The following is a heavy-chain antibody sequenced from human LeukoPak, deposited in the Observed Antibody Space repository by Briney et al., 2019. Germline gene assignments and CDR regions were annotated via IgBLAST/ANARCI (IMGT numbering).Heavy chain of an antibody. D-gene: IGHD3-3*01. Sequence: ASVKVSCKASGYTFTGYYMHWVRQAPGQGLEWMGWINPNSGGTNYAQKFQGWVTMTRDTSISTAYMELSRLRSDDTAVYYCARYDFWSGSGTLNWFDPWGQGTLVTVSS. V-gene: IGHV1-2*04. J-gene: IGHJ5*02. CDR2: INPNSGGT. CDR1: GYTFTGYY. CDR3: ARYDFWSGSGTLNWFDP.